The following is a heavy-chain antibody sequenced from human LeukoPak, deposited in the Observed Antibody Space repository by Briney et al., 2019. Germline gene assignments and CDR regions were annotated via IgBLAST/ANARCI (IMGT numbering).Heavy chain of an antibody. CDR1: GGTLSSYA. J-gene: IGHJ5*02. Sequence: SVKVSCKASGGTLSSYAISWVRQAPGQGLEWMGGIIPIFGTANYAQKFQGRVTITTDESTSTAYMELSSLRSEDTAVYYCARSIKWLRLDLNWFDPWGQGTLVTVSS. D-gene: IGHD5-12*01. CDR3: ARSIKWLRLDLNWFDP. V-gene: IGHV1-69*05. CDR2: IIPIFGTA.